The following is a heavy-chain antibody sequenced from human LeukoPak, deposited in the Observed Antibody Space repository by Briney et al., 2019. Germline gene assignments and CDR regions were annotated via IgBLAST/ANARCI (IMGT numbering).Heavy chain of an antibody. Sequence: SLRLSCAASGFTFSSYAMHWVRQAPGKGLEWVAVISYDGSNKYYADSVKGRFTISRDNSKNTLYLQMNSLRAEDTAVYYCAREGITMIVVVTQYNWFDPWGQGTLVTVSS. CDR1: GFTFSSYA. V-gene: IGHV3-30-3*01. D-gene: IGHD3-22*01. CDR2: ISYDGSNK. J-gene: IGHJ5*02. CDR3: AREGITMIVVVTQYNWFDP.